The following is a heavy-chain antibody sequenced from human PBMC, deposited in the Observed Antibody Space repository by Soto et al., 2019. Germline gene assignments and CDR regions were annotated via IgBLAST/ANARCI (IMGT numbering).Heavy chain of an antibody. Sequence: GGSLRLSCAASGFTFSSYSMNWVRQAPGKGLEWVSYISSSSSTIYYADSVKGRFTISRDNAKNSLYLQMNSLRAEDTAVYYCARDGCGFGSCHFQHWGQGTLVTVSS. CDR2: ISSSSSTI. V-gene: IGHV3-48*01. J-gene: IGHJ1*01. CDR1: GFTFSSYS. CDR3: ARDGCGFGSCHFQH. D-gene: IGHD2-15*01.